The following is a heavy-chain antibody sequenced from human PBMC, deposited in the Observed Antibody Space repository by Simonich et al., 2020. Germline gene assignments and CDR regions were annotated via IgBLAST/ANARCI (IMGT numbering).Heavy chain of an antibody. D-gene: IGHD6-13*01. J-gene: IGHJ4*02. V-gene: IGHV1-8*03. CDR3: ARGIGSSWYFDY. CDR2: MNPNRSKT. CDR1: GYTFTSYD. Sequence: QVQLVQSGAEVKKPGASVKVSCKASGYTFTSYDINGGQQATGQGLEGLGRMNPNRSKTGYAKKFQGRFTITRNTSISTAYMELSSLRSEDTAVYYCARGIGSSWYFDYWGQGTLVTVSS.